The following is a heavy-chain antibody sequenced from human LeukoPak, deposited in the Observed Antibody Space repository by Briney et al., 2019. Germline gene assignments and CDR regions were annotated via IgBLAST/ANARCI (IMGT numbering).Heavy chain of an antibody. Sequence: SETLSLTCTVSDPSINTYYWSWIRQPAGKGLEWIGHLHATGTTNYKPFLKSRVTISEDTSKNQFSLKLSSVTAADTAVYYCARVEKYTSSGPTAPCGQGTLATVSS. D-gene: IGHD6-13*01. V-gene: IGHV4-4*07. CDR1: DPSINTYY. J-gene: IGHJ5*02. CDR2: LHATGTT. CDR3: ARVEKYTSSGPTAP.